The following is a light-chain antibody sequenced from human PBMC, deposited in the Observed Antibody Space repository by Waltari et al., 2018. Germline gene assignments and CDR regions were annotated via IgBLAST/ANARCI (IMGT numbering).Light chain of an antibody. V-gene: IGKV3-20*01. CDR2: GAS. J-gene: IGKJ4*01. Sequence: EIVLTQSPGTLSLSPGERVTLSCRASQTVSSNYLAWYQQKPGQAPSLLIFGASSRASGIPDRFSGGGSGTDFTLTISRLEPEDVAVYYCQQYGDSPWVTFGGGTKVE. CDR1: QTVSSNY. CDR3: QQYGDSPWVT.